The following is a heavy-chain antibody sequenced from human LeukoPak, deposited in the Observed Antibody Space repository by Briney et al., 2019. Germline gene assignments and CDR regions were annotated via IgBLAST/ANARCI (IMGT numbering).Heavy chain of an antibody. CDR3: ARAMDDYKYVQPFY. CDR2: IRASSVYK. CDR1: GFTFSVSN. D-gene: IGHD5-24*01. J-gene: IGHJ4*02. V-gene: IGHV3-21*01. Sequence: PGGSLRLSCAASGFTFSVSNMHWVRQAPGKGLEWVSSIRASSVYKYYADSMKGRFTISRDNAKNSLCLQMNSLIVEHTAVYYCARAMDDYKYVQPFYWRQGTLVTVSS.